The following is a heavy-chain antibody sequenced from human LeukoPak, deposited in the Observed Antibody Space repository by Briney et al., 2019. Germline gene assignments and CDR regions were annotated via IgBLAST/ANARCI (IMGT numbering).Heavy chain of an antibody. V-gene: IGHV3-23*01. CDR3: AKRARIVGATSYSWFDA. J-gene: IGHJ5*02. D-gene: IGHD1-26*01. CDR1: GFTFSSYA. Sequence: GSLRLSCAASGFTFSSYAMSWFRQPPGKGLDWVSAISGSGGSTYYAYSVKGRFTISRDNSKSTLYLQMNRLRGEDTAVYYCAKRARIVGATSYSWFDAWGQGTLVTVSS. CDR2: ISGSGGST.